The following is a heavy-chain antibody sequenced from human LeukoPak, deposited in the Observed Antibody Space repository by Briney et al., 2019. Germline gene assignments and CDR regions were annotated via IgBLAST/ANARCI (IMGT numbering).Heavy chain of an antibody. Sequence: ASVKVSCKASGYTFTSYYMHWVRQAPGQGLEWMGTINPSGGSTSYAQKFQGRVTITADESTSTAYMELSSLRSEDTAVYYCARGALMVRGVIIGGYYYYMDVWGKGTTVTISS. V-gene: IGHV1-46*01. J-gene: IGHJ6*03. D-gene: IGHD3-10*01. CDR2: INPSGGST. CDR3: ARGALMVRGVIIGGYYYYMDV. CDR1: GYTFTSYY.